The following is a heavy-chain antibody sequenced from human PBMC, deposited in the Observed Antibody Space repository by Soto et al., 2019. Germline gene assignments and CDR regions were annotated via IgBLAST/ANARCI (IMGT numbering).Heavy chain of an antibody. Sequence: EVQLVESGGGLIQPGGSLRLSCAVSGFTVSGNDMSWVRQAPGKGLEWVSLIYRGDSTHYADSVKGRFTISRDNSKNTLYLQMNSLRAEDTAVYYCARDSPHFNYWGQGTLVTVSS. J-gene: IGHJ4*02. CDR2: IYRGDST. V-gene: IGHV3-53*01. CDR3: ARDSPHFNY. CDR1: GFTVSGND.